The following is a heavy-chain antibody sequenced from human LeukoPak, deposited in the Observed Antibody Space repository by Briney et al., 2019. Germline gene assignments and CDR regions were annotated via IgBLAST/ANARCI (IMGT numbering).Heavy chain of an antibody. D-gene: IGHD2-2*01. CDR3: ARGYCSSTTCSIDY. Sequence: GASVTVSCKASGYTFTHYAIHWVRQAPGQRLEWMGWINAANGNTRYSQKFQGRVTITRDASASTVYMELGSLRSEDTAIYYCARGYCSSTTCSIDYWGQGTLVTVSS. CDR2: INAANGNT. CDR1: GYTFTHYA. V-gene: IGHV1-3*01. J-gene: IGHJ4*02.